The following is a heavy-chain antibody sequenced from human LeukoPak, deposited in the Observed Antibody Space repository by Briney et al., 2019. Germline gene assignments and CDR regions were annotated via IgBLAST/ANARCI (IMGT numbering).Heavy chain of an antibody. J-gene: IGHJ4*02. V-gene: IGHV1-18*01. CDR2: ISAYNGNT. CDR1: GYTFTSYG. D-gene: IGHD2-15*01. CDR3: ARDRCSGGSCAFDY. Sequence: VASVKVSCKASGYTFTSYGISWVRQAPGQGLEWMGWISAYNGNTNYAQELQGRVTMTTDTSTSTAYMEVRSLRSDDTAVYYCARDRCSGGSCAFDYWGQGSLVTVSS.